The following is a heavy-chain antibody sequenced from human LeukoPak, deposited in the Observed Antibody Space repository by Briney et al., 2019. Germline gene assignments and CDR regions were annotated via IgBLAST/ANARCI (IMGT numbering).Heavy chain of an antibody. CDR2: IIPIFGTA. D-gene: IGHD3-22*01. V-gene: IGHV1-69*05. CDR1: GYTFTSYD. J-gene: IGHJ4*02. Sequence: ASVKVSCKASGYTFTSYDINWVRQATGQGLEWMGRIIPIFGTANYAQKFQGRVTITTDGSTSTAYMELSSLRSEDTAVYYCARDRLTYYDSSGYYYDPFDYWGQGPLVTVSS. CDR3: ARDRLTYYDSSGYYYDPFDY.